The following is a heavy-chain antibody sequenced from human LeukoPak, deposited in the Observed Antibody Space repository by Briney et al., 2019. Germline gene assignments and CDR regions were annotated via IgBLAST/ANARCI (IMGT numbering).Heavy chain of an antibody. CDR2: ISSSSSYI. D-gene: IGHD4-17*01. J-gene: IGHJ4*02. V-gene: IGHV3-21*01. CDR1: GFTFSNYS. CDR3: ARDKTTVTTLDY. Sequence: GGSLRLSCAASGFTFSNYSMNWVRQAPGKGLEWVSSISSSSSYIYYADSVKGRFTISRDNAKNSLYLQMNSLRAEDTAVYYCARDKTTVTTLDYWGQGTLVTVSS.